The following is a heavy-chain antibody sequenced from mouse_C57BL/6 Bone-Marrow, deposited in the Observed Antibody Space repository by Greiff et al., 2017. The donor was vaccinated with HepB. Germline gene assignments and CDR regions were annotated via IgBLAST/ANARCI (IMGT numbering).Heavy chain of an antibody. V-gene: IGHV5-17*01. CDR2: ISSGSSTI. CDR1: GFTFSDYG. D-gene: IGHD2-3*01. J-gene: IGHJ4*01. CDR3: ARFYDYYAMDY. Sequence: EVKLMESGGGLVKPGGSLKLSCAASGFTFSDYGMHWVRQAPEKGLEWVAYISSGSSTIYYADTVKGRFTISRDNAKNTLFLQMTSLRSEDTAMYYCARFYDYYAMDYWGQGTSVTVSS.